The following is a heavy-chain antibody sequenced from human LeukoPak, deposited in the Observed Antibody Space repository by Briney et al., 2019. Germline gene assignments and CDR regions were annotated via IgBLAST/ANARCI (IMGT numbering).Heavy chain of an antibody. J-gene: IGHJ4*02. CDR1: GFIFSSYW. Sequence: GGSLRLSCAASGFIFSSYWMRWVRQAPGKGLDWVATMKGDGSEQFYADSVKGRFTVSRDSAKNTVYLQMNSLRAEDSAVYYCECTGTPHWGQGTLVTVSS. CDR2: MKGDGSEQ. D-gene: IGHD1-7*01. V-gene: IGHV3-7*01. CDR3: ECTGTPH.